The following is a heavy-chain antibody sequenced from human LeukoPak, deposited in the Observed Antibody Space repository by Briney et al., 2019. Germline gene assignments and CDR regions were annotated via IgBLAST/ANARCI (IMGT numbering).Heavy chain of an antibody. CDR3: AATDYGDYGYPFDI. Sequence: PSETLSLTCTVSGGSISSYYWSWIRQPPGKGLEWIGYIYYSGSTNYNPSLMSRVTISVDTSKNQFSLKLSSVTAADTAVYYCAATDYGDYGYPFDIWGQGTMVTVSS. V-gene: IGHV4-59*08. J-gene: IGHJ3*02. CDR1: GGSISSYY. CDR2: IYYSGST. D-gene: IGHD4-17*01.